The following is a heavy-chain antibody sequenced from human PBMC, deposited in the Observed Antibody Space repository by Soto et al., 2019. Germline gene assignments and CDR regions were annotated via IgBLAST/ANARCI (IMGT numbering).Heavy chain of an antibody. CDR2: IWYDGSNK. D-gene: IGHD4-17*01. J-gene: IGHJ4*01. CDR1: GFTFSSYG. CDR3: ARDWDYGDYGHDY. V-gene: IGHV3-33*01. Sequence: QVQLVESGGGVVQPGRSLRLSCAASGFTFSSYGMHWVRQAPGKGLEWVAVIWYDGSNKYYADSVKGRFTISRDNSKNTLYLQMNSLRAEDTAVYYCARDWDYGDYGHDYWGHGTLVTVSS.